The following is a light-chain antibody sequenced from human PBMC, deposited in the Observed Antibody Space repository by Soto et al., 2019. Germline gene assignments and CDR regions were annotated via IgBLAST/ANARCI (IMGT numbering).Light chain of an antibody. Sequence: EVVMTQSPATLSVSPGERVTLSCRASQSVRSSLAWYQQRPGQAPRLLIYDASTRATGIPARFSGSGSGTEFTLTISGLQSGDFVVYYCQRYSNWPPRYTFGQGTKLEIK. CDR1: QSVRSS. V-gene: IGKV3-15*01. CDR3: QRYSNWPPRYT. J-gene: IGKJ2*01. CDR2: DAS.